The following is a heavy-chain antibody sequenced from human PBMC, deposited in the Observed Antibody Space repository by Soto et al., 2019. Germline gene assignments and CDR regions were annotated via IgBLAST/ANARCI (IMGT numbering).Heavy chain of an antibody. CDR2: ISAYNGNT. D-gene: IGHD6-13*01. V-gene: IGHV1-18*01. Sequence: ASVKVSCKASGYTFTSYGISWVRQAPGQGLEWMGWISAYNGNTNYAQKLQGRVTMTTDTSTSTAYMELRSLRSDDTAAYYCARTYSSSWYGDDAFDIWGQGTMVTVSS. CDR1: GYTFTSYG. CDR3: ARTYSSSWYGDDAFDI. J-gene: IGHJ3*02.